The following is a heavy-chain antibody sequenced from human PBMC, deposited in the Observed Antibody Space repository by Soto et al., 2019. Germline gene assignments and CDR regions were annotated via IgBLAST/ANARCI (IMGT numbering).Heavy chain of an antibody. J-gene: IGHJ4*02. V-gene: IGHV1-3*01. D-gene: IGHD6-19*01. CDR2: INPDSGET. CDR1: GYTFTDFS. Sequence: ASVKVSCKASGYTFTDFSIHWVRQAPRQGLEWVGWINPDSGETTSSQNFQGRVTVTRDTSATTVYMELSSLTSEDTAMYYCARDRWLTTRDFDYWGEGTLVTVSS. CDR3: ARDRWLTTRDFDY.